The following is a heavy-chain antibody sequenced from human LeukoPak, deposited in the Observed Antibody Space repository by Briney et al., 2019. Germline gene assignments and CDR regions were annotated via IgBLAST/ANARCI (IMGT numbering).Heavy chain of an antibody. J-gene: IGHJ4*02. D-gene: IGHD5-18*01. V-gene: IGHV3-21*01. CDR2: ISSSSSYI. Sequence: GGSLRLSCAASAFTFSSYSMNWVRQAPGKGLEWVSSISSSSSYIYYADSVKGRFTISRDNAKNSLYLQMNSLRAEDTAVYYCARVDTATFDYWGQGTLVTVSS. CDR3: ARVDTATFDY. CDR1: AFTFSSYS.